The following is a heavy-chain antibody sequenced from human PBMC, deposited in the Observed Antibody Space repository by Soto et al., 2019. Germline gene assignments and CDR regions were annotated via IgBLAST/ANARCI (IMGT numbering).Heavy chain of an antibody. CDR3: AREGLTGTIGLYYYYGMDV. J-gene: IGHJ6*02. CDR2: IYYSGRT. D-gene: IGHD1-7*01. Sequence: QVQLQESGPGLVKPSETLSLTCTVSGGSISSYYWSWIRQPPGKGLEWIGYIYYSGRTNYNPSLTSRVTISVDTSKNQFSLKLSSVTAADTAVYYCAREGLTGTIGLYYYYGMDVWGQGTTVTVSS. V-gene: IGHV4-59*01. CDR1: GGSISSYY.